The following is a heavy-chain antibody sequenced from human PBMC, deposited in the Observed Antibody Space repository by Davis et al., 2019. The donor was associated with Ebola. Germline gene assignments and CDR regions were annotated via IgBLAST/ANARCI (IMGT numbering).Heavy chain of an antibody. V-gene: IGHV4-59*01. D-gene: IGHD3-22*01. CDR2: IYYSGST. J-gene: IGHJ4*02. CDR1: GGSISSYY. Sequence: PSETLSLTCTVSGGSISSYYWSWIRQPPGKGLEWIGYIYYSGSTNYNPSLKSRVTISVDTSKNQFSLKLSSVTAADTAVYYCASRAYYYDSSGWTFENEVDYWGQGTLVTVSS. CDR3: ASRAYYYDSSGWTFENEVDY.